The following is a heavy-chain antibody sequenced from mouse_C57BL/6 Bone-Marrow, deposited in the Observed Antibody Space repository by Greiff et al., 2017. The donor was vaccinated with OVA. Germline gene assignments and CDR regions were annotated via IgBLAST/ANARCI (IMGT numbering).Heavy chain of an antibody. CDR1: GYTFTSYW. CDR2: IYPGSGST. J-gene: IGHJ2*01. V-gene: IGHV1-55*01. D-gene: IGHD1-1*01. Sequence: QVQLKQPGAELVKPGASVKMSCMASGYTFTSYWITWVKQRPGQGLEWIGDIYPGSGSTNYNEKFKSKATLTVDTSSSTAYMQLSSLTSEDSAVYYCARRGTVVGDYWGQGTTLTVSS. CDR3: ARRGTVVGDY.